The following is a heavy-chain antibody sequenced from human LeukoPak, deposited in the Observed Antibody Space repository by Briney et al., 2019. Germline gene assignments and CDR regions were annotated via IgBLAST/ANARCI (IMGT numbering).Heavy chain of an antibody. CDR2: ISYDGSNK. Sequence: PGRSLRLSCAASGFTFSSYGMHWVRQAPGKGLEWVAVISYDGSNKYYADSVKGRFTISRDNSKNTLYLQMNSLRAEDTAVYYCAKNGDSGGYYSVDYWGQGTLVTVSS. CDR3: AKNGDSGGYYSVDY. CDR1: GFTFSSYG. V-gene: IGHV3-30*18. D-gene: IGHD3-22*01. J-gene: IGHJ4*02.